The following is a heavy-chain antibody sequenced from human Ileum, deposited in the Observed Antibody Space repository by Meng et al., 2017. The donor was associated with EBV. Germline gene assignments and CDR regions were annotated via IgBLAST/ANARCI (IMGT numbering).Heavy chain of an antibody. CDR1: GGSITNGDYC. CDR2: LCPSGNT. Sequence: QLQTWGQGRVKPSVTHTRLSSSSGGSITNGDYCWDWIRQAPVKVLEWITSLCPSGNTYNNPSIKSRVTISVDTSKSQFSLWLNSMTAADTAVYYCARRRGDHDYLDDWGQGTLVTVSS. V-gene: IGHV4-39*01. CDR3: ARRRGDHDYLDD. D-gene: IGHD4-17*01. J-gene: IGHJ4*02.